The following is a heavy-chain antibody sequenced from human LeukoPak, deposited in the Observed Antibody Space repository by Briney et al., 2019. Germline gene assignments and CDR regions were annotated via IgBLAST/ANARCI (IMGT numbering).Heavy chain of an antibody. J-gene: IGHJ4*02. CDR2: ISYSGST. Sequence: SETLSLTCTVSGGSINSYYWSWIRQPPGKALEWIGFISYSGSTTYNPSLKSRVTISLDTSKNQFSLNLSSVTGADTAVYHCAGGGPGGGYHYSLDYGGQGPLVTVSS. D-gene: IGHD3-16*02. CDR1: GGSINSYY. V-gene: IGHV4-59*01. CDR3: AGGGPGGGYHYSLDY.